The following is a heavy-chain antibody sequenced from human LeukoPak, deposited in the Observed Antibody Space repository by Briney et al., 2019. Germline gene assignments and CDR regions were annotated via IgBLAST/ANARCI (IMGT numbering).Heavy chain of an antibody. D-gene: IGHD1-26*01. J-gene: IGHJ4*02. CDR1: SYSIRNGYY. V-gene: IGHV4-38-2*02. CDR3: ARESALGVERVGGYFDY. Sequence: PSETLSLTCTVSSYSIRNGYYWGWVRQSPGQGLEWIGSIYYTGITYYNPSLKSRVTISIDTSKNQFSLKLTSVTATDTAVYYCARESALGVERVGGYFDYWGQGALVTVFS. CDR2: IYYTGIT.